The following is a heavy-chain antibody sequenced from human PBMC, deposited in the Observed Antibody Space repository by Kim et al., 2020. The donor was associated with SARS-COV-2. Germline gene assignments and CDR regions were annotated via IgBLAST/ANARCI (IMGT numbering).Heavy chain of an antibody. CDR3: ARDNLIVGLDAFDI. J-gene: IGHJ3*02. D-gene: IGHD1-26*01. Sequence: SETLSLTCTVSGGSISSGGYYWSWIRQHPGKGLEWIGYIYYSGSTYYNPSLKSRVTISVDTSKNQFSLNLSSVTAADTAVYYCARDNLIVGLDAFDIWGQGTMVTVSS. CDR1: GGSISSGGYY. CDR2: IYYSGST. V-gene: IGHV4-31*03.